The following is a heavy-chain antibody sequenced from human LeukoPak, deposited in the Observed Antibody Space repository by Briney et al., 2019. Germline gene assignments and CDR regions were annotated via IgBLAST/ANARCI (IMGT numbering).Heavy chain of an antibody. CDR3: TAIRPDY. J-gene: IGHJ4*02. V-gene: IGHV3-74*01. D-gene: IGHD2-21*02. Sequence: GGSLRLSCAASGYSFSTDWMHWVRQAPGKGLVWVARIKSDVSKTDYAASVKGRFTIPRDDANNILYLQMNSLRVDDTAVYYCTAIRPDYWGQGTVVTVSS. CDR2: IKSDVSKT. CDR1: GYSFSTDW.